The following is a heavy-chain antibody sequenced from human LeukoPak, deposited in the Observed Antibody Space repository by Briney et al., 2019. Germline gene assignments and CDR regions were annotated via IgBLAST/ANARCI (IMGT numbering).Heavy chain of an antibody. V-gene: IGHV4-34*01. CDR1: GGSFSGYY. CDR3: ARDHRCFDWLGGVPDLSLFDY. J-gene: IGHJ4*02. CDR2: INHSGST. Sequence: PSETLSLTCAVYGGSFSGYYWSWIRQPPGKGLEWIGEINHSGSTNYNPSLKSRVTISVDTSKNQFSLKLSSVTAADTAVYYCARDHRCFDWLGGVPDLSLFDYWGQGTLVTVSS. D-gene: IGHD3-9*01.